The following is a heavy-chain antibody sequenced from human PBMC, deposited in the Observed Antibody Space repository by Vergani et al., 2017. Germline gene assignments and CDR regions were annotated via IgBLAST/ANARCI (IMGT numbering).Heavy chain of an antibody. Sequence: EVQLVQSGAEVKKPGATMKISCKVSGYTFTDHSMQWVKQAPGKGLEWMGLVDPEDGETIYAEKFKGRVTIAADTSTDTAHLELSSLRSEDTAVYYCATPQTVTTGGMEVWGQGTTVIVSS. V-gene: IGHV1-69-2*01. D-gene: IGHD4-17*01. CDR2: VDPEDGET. J-gene: IGHJ6*02. CDR1: GYTFTDHS. CDR3: ATPQTVTTGGMEV.